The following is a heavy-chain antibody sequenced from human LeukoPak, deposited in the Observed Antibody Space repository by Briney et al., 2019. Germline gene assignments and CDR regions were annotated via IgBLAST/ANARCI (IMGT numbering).Heavy chain of an antibody. J-gene: IGHJ6*02. CDR3: ARDIVVVPAATGYYGMDV. D-gene: IGHD2-2*01. CDR1: GDSVSSNSAA. CDR2: TYYRSKWYN. V-gene: IGHV6-1*01. Sequence: SQTLSLTCAISGDSVSSNSAAWNWIRQSPSRGLEWLGRTYYRSKWYNDYAVSVKSRLTINPDTSKNQFSLQLNSVTPEDTAVYYCARDIVVVPAATGYYGMDVWGQGTTVTVSS.